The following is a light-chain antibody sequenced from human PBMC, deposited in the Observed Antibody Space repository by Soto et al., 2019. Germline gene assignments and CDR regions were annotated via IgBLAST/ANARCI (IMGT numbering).Light chain of an antibody. Sequence: EIVMTQSPATLSVSPGERATLSCRASQSVGSDLAWYQQKPGRAPRLLIYGAPTRATGFPARFSVSGSGTEFTLTISSLQSEDFAVYYCQQYNNWPQTFGQGTKV. J-gene: IGKJ1*01. CDR2: GAP. V-gene: IGKV3-15*01. CDR3: QQYNNWPQT. CDR1: QSVGSD.